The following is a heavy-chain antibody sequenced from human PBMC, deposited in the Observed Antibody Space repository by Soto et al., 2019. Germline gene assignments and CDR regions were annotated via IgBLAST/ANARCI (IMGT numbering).Heavy chain of an antibody. V-gene: IGHV3-23*01. CDR3: AKDAQPTTVTTYYFDY. CDR1: GFTFSSYA. J-gene: IGHJ4*02. CDR2: ISGSGGST. D-gene: IGHD4-17*01. Sequence: GGSLRLSCAASGFTFSSYAMSWVRQAPGKGLEWVSAISGSGGSTYYADSVKGRFTISRDNSKNTLYLQMNSLRAEDTAIYYCAKDAQPTTVTTYYFDYWGQGTLVTVSS.